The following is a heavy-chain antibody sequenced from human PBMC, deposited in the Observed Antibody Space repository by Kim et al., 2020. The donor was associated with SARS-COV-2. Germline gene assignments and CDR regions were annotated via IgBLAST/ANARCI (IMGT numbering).Heavy chain of an antibody. J-gene: IGHJ4*02. V-gene: IGHV3-64D*06. Sequence: GGSLRLSCSASGFTFSSYAMHWVRQAPGKGLEYVSDISSNGGITYYADSVKGRFTISRDNSKNTLYLQMSSLRAEDTAVYYCVKDVDTAIVTIFAYWGQGTLVTVSS. CDR3: VKDVDTAIVTIFAY. D-gene: IGHD5-18*01. CDR2: ISSNGGIT. CDR1: GFTFSSYA.